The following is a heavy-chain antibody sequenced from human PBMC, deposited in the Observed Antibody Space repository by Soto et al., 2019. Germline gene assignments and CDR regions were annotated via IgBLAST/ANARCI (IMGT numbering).Heavy chain of an antibody. D-gene: IGHD3-9*01. CDR3: ARVVSPHYDILTGYHKSSWFDP. CDR1: GAFISSGDYF. Sequence: PSETLSLTCTVSGAFISSGDYFWSWIRQPPGKGLEWIGYIYYSGSSYYSPSLKSRVTISVDTSKNQFSLKLNSVTAADTAVYFCARVVSPHYDILTGYHKSSWFDPWGQGTLVTVSS. J-gene: IGHJ5*02. CDR2: IYYSGSS. V-gene: IGHV4-30-4*01.